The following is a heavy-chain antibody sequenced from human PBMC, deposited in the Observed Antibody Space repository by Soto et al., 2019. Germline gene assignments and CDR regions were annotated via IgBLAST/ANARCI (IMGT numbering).Heavy chain of an antibody. J-gene: IGHJ6*02. CDR1: GGTFSSYA. Sequence: ASVKVSCKASGGTFSSYAISWVRQAPGQGLEWMGGIIPIFGTANYAQKFQGRVTMTADESTSTAYMELRSLRSDDTAVYYCARVDVVRGVTSYYYYGMDVWGQGTTVTVSS. V-gene: IGHV1-69*13. D-gene: IGHD3-10*01. CDR3: ARVDVVRGVTSYYYYGMDV. CDR2: IIPIFGTA.